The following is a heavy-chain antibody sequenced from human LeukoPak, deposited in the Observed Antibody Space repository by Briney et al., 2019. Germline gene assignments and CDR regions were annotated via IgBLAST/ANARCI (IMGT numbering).Heavy chain of an antibody. CDR2: INPSGGST. D-gene: IGHD3-22*01. CDR3: ARGPAYYYDSSGYWGLERAPSYFDY. Sequence: ASVKVSCKASGYTFTSYYMHWVRQAPGKGLEWMGIINPSGGSTSYAQKFQGRVTMTRDMSTSTVYMELSSLRSEDTAVYYCARGPAYYYDSSGYWGLERAPSYFDYWGQGTLVTVSS. CDR1: GYTFTSYY. J-gene: IGHJ4*02. V-gene: IGHV1-46*01.